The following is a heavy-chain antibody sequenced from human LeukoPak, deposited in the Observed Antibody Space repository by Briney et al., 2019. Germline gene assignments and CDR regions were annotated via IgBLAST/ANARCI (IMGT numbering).Heavy chain of an antibody. CDR3: ARGSEYSSSTGDY. CDR1: GFTFSSYG. Sequence: GGSLRLSCAASGFTFSSYGMHWVRQAPGKGLEWVAVIWYDGSNKYYADSVKGRFTISRDNSKNTLYLQMNSLRAEDTAVYYCARGSEYSSSTGDYWGQGTLDTVSS. D-gene: IGHD6-6*01. V-gene: IGHV3-33*01. CDR2: IWYDGSNK. J-gene: IGHJ4*02.